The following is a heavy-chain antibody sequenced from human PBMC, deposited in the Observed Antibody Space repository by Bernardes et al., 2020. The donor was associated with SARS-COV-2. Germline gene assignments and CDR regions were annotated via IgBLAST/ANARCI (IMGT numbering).Heavy chain of an antibody. CDR1: GFTFSGVW. V-gene: IGHV3-15*01. CDR3: TSTFYYDSSGDR. D-gene: IGHD3-22*01. Sequence: GGALRLSCAASGFTFSGVWMSWVRQAPGEGPEWLGRIKNKRDGGSADYAAPVEGRFTISRDDSKNTLYLQMSSLKTEDTAVYYCTSTFYYDSSGDRWGQGTLVTVSS. J-gene: IGHJ4*02. CDR2: IKNKRDGGSA.